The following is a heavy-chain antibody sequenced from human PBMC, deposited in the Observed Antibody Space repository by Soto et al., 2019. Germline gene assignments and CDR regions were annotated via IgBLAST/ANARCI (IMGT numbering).Heavy chain of an antibody. D-gene: IGHD1-26*01. Sequence: EVQLVESGGGLVQPGGSLRLSCAASGFTFSSYWMHWVRQAPGKGLVLVSRINTDGSTTRYADSVKGRFTISRDNAKNPLYLQMNSLSAEDTAVYYCTRVVAHYNGSYRTIDYWGQGTLVTVSS. CDR1: GFTFSSYW. V-gene: IGHV3-74*01. CDR3: TRVVAHYNGSYRTIDY. CDR2: INTDGSTT. J-gene: IGHJ4*02.